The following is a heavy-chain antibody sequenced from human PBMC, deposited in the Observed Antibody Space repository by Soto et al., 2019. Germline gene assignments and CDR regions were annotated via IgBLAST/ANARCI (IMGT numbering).Heavy chain of an antibody. CDR3: AKDLGDYSGSSRRDYYGMDV. CDR1: GFTFDDYA. D-gene: IGHD1-26*01. V-gene: IGHV3-9*01. CDR2: ISWNSGSI. J-gene: IGHJ6*02. Sequence: PGGSLRLFCAASGFTFDDYAMHWVRQAPGKGLEWVSGISWNSGSIGYADSVKGRFTISRDNAKNSLYLQMNSLRAEDTALYYCAKDLGDYSGSSRRDYYGMDVWGQGTTVTVSS.